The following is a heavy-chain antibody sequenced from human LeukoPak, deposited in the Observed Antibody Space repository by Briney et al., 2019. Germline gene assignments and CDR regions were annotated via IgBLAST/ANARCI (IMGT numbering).Heavy chain of an antibody. D-gene: IGHD3-3*01. J-gene: IGHJ4*02. CDR3: ARVNFWSGYEDY. CDR1: GDTFTNFD. Sequence: GASVKVSCKASGDTFTNFDFSWVRQAPGQGLEWMGRIIPVVDIADHAEKFRGRVTITADKSTGTAYMELSSLRSEDTAVYYCARVNFWSGYEDYWGQGTLVTVSS. CDR2: IIPVVDIA. V-gene: IGHV1-69*04.